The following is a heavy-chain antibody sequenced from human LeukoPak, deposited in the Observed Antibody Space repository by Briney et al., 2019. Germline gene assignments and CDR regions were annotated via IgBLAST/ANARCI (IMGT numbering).Heavy chain of an antibody. V-gene: IGHV3-7*01. J-gene: IGHJ4*02. D-gene: IGHD3-10*01. CDR1: GFTFSSYW. CDR2: IKQDGSEK. CDR3: ARGGGPASPPVYYFDY. Sequence: GGSLGLSCAASGFTFSSYWMSWVRQAPGKGLEWVANIKQDGSEKYYVDSVKGRFTISRDNAKNSLYLQMNSLRAEDTAVYYCARGGGPASPPVYYFDYWGQGTLVTVSS.